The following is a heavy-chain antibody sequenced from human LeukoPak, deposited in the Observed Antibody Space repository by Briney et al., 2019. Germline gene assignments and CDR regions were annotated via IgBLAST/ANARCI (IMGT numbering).Heavy chain of an antibody. D-gene: IGHD2-21*02. CDR1: GGSISSGDKY. CDR3: ARVTRWAGLDF. Sequence: SETLSLTCNVSGGSISSGDKYWSWIRQPPGKGLEWIGYIYYSGSTYYNPSLKSRLTISVDTSENQFSLHLTSVTAADTAVYFCARVTRWAGLDFRGQGTLVTVSS. CDR2: IYYSGST. V-gene: IGHV4-30-4*01. J-gene: IGHJ4*02.